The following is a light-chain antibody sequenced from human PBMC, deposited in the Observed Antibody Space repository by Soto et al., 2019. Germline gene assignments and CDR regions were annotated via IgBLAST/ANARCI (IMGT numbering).Light chain of an antibody. CDR2: DVS. CDR1: SSDVGGYNY. CDR3: CSFAGSNTLI. J-gene: IGLJ2*01. Sequence: QSALTQPRSVSGSPGQSVTISCTGTSSDVGGYNYVSWYQQHPGKAPKVMIYDVSKRPSGVPDRFSGPKSDNTAALTISGVQGEDEADYYCCSFAGSNTLIFGGGTKVTVL. V-gene: IGLV2-11*01.